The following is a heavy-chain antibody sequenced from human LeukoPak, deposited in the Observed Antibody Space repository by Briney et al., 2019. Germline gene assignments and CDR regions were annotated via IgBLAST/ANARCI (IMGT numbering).Heavy chain of an antibody. CDR2: ISYDGSNK. D-gene: IGHD6-19*01. Sequence: PGGSLRLSCAASGFTFSSYAMHRVRPAPGKGLEWVAVISYDGSNKYYADSVKGRFAISRDNSKNTLYLQMNSLRAEDTAVYYCARTSGVITLVGTFDYWGQGTLVTVSS. CDR3: ARTSGVITLVGTFDY. J-gene: IGHJ4*02. V-gene: IGHV3-30*09. CDR1: GFTFSSYA.